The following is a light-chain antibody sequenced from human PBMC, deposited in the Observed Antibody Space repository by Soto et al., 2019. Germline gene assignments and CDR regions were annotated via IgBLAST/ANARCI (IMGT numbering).Light chain of an antibody. CDR1: RDITDY. V-gene: IGKV1-33*01. Sequence: DTQMTQSPSSLSASVGDRVAITCQASRDITDYLNWYQQKPGKAPKLLIYDASKLETGVPSRFSGSGSGTDFTLTISRLEPEDFAVYYCQQYGSSGTFGQGTKVDIK. J-gene: IGKJ1*01. CDR2: DAS. CDR3: QQYGSSGT.